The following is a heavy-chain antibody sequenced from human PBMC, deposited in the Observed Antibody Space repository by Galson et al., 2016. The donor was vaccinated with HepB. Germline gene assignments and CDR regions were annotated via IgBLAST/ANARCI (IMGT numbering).Heavy chain of an antibody. D-gene: IGHD1-7*01. V-gene: IGHV3-7*01. CDR1: GFSFSTYW. CDR2: IRKDGDVK. CDR3: VRDSSWNYNY. Sequence: SLRLSCAASGFSFSTYWMSWVRQAPGKGLEWVATIRKDGDVKDYGASVRGRFTISRDNAMNSLYLQMDDLSPEDTAVYYCVRDSSWNYNYWGQGALVTVSS. J-gene: IGHJ4*02.